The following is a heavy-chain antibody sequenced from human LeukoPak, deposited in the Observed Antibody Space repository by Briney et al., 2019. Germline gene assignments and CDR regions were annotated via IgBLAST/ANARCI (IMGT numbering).Heavy chain of an antibody. Sequence: SETLSLTCTVSGGSISSYYWSWIRQPPGKGLEWIGYIYYSGSTNYNPSLKSRVTISVDTSKNQFSLKLSSVTAADTAVYYCARGYCSGGSCYPFDYWGQGTLVTVSS. V-gene: IGHV4-59*01. CDR1: GGSISSYY. D-gene: IGHD2-15*01. CDR3: ARGYCSGGSCYPFDY. J-gene: IGHJ4*02. CDR2: IYYSGST.